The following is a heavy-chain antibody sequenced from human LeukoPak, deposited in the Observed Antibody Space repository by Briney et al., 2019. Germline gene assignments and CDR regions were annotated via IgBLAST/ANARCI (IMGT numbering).Heavy chain of an antibody. CDR1: GGTFSSYG. Sequence: GASVKVSCKASGGTFSSYGISWVRQAPGQGLEWMGWISAYNANTYYAQKLQGRVTMTTDTSTSTAYMELRSLRSDDTAVYYCARDFYSSPDYWGQGTLVTVSS. J-gene: IGHJ4*02. V-gene: IGHV1-18*01. D-gene: IGHD6-13*01. CDR3: ARDFYSSPDY. CDR2: ISAYNANT.